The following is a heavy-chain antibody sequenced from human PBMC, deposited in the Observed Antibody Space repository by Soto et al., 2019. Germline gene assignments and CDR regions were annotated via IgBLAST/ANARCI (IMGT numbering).Heavy chain of an antibody. D-gene: IGHD3-22*01. V-gene: IGHV4-31*03. CDR2: IYYSGST. CDR3: AREDEIGYDSSGPVGY. Sequence: QVQLQESGPGLVKPSQTLSLTCTVSGGSISSGGYYWSWIRQRPGKGLEWIGYIYYSGSTYYNPSLKSRVTISVDTSKNQFSLKLSSVTAADTAVYYCAREDEIGYDSSGPVGYWGQGTLVTVSS. CDR1: GGSISSGGYY. J-gene: IGHJ4*02.